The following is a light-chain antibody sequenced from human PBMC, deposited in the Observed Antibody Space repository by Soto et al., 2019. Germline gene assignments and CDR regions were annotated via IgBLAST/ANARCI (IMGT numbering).Light chain of an antibody. CDR1: TSNIGSNYD. V-gene: IGLV1-40*01. J-gene: IGLJ1*01. Sequence: QSVLTQPPSGSGVPGQRVTISCTGSTSNIGSNYDVHWYQQLPGAAPKLLIYGTTNRPSGVPDRFSGSKCGTSPSLAITGLQAEDEADYFCHSYDKAVICDVYGTGTKAVL. CDR3: HSYDKAVICDV. CDR2: GTT.